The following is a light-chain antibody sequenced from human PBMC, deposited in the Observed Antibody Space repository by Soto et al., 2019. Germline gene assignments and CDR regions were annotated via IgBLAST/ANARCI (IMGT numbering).Light chain of an antibody. CDR2: AAS. CDR1: QIISSY. J-gene: IGKJ2*01. V-gene: IGKV1-39*01. Sequence: DIQMTQYPSSLSASVGDRVTITCRASQIISSYLNWYQQKPGKAPKLLIYAASSLQSGFPSRFSGSGSGKDFTLTISSLQPEDFATYYCQQSYSTPYTFGQGTQLEIK. CDR3: QQSYSTPYT.